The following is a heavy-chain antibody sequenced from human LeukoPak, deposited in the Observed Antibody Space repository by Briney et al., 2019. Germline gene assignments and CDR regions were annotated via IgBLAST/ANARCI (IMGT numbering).Heavy chain of an antibody. CDR3: AKDRSQTYLWCALDI. CDR1: GLTFSSYA. V-gene: IGHV3-64*01. Sequence: GGSQSLLCAASGLTFSSYAMHWARHARGKGLESVSAFSSNGASTYYTHSVKGRLTISRDNSKNKMYLQMGRLRAEDMAVYYCAKDRSQTYLWCALDIWGQGTMVTVSS. CDR2: FSSNGAST. J-gene: IGHJ3*02. D-gene: IGHD2-8*01.